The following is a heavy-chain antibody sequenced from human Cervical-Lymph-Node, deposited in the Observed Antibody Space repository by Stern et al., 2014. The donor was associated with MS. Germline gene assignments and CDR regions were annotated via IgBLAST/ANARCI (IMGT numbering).Heavy chain of an antibody. V-gene: IGHV5-51*01. CDR3: ARHGPSTGLMSPFDS. Sequence: EVQLVQSGAEVKKPGESLKIACQSSGFRLSSHWIAWVRQKPGTGLAWMAGIFPHDSDTRYGPSFEGQVTISADQSTNTADLQWSSLKTSDTAIYYCARHGPSTGLMSPFDSWGQGTLLTVSS. CDR1: GFRLSSHW. D-gene: IGHD6-19*01. J-gene: IGHJ4*02. CDR2: IFPHDSDT.